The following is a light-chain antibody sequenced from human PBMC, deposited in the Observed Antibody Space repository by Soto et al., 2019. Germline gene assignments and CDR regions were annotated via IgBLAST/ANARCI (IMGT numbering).Light chain of an antibody. J-gene: IGKJ2*01. CDR3: QQYNQWPPYT. V-gene: IGKV3-15*01. CDR2: GAS. CDR1: QSVSSN. Sequence: EIVMTQSPATLSVSPGERATLSCRASQSVSSNLAWYQQKPGQAPRLLIYGASTRATGITARFSGSGSGTEFTLTISSLQSEDFAVYYCQQYNQWPPYTFGQGTKLEIK.